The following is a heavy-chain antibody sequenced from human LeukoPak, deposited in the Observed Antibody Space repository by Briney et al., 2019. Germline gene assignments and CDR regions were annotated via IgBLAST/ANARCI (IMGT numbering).Heavy chain of an antibody. CDR2: ISSSSSYT. CDR3: ARDLTVGATVRYFDY. D-gene: IGHD1-26*01. V-gene: IGHV3-21*01. Sequence: GGSLRLSCAASGFTFSSYSMNWVRQAPGKGLEWVSSISSSSSYTYYADSVKGRFTISRDNAKNSLYLQMNSLRAEDTAVYYCARDLTVGATVRYFDYWGQGTLVTVSS. J-gene: IGHJ4*02. CDR1: GFTFSSYS.